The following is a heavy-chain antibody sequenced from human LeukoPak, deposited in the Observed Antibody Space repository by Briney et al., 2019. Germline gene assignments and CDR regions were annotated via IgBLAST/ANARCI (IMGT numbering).Heavy chain of an antibody. D-gene: IGHD3-16*01. J-gene: IGHJ5*02. CDR2: IYYSGST. CDR1: GGSISSYY. V-gene: IGHV4-59*01. Sequence: PSETPSLTCTVSGGSISSYYWSWIRQPPGKGLEWIGYIYYSGSTNYNPSLKSRVTISVDTSKNQLSLKLSSVTAADTAVYYCARGGHYNWFDPWGRGTLVTVSS. CDR3: ARGGHYNWFDP.